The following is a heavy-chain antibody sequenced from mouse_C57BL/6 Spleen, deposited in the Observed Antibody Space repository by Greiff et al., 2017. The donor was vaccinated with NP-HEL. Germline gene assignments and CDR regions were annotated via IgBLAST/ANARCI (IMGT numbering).Heavy chain of an antibody. CDR3: SVAWFAY. V-gene: IGHV1-69*01. J-gene: IGHJ3*01. CDR2: IDPSDSYT. CDR1: GYTFTSYW. Sequence: QFQLQQPGAELVMPGASVKLSCKASGYTFTSYWMHWVKQRPGQGLEWIGEIDPSDSYTNYNQKFKGKSTLTVDKSSSTAYMQLSSLTSEDSAVYYCSVAWFAYWGQGTLVTVSA.